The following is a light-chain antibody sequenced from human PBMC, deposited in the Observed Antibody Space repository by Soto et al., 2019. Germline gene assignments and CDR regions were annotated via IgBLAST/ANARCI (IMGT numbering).Light chain of an antibody. CDR3: QQYNNWPFT. V-gene: IGKV3-15*01. Sequence: EIVMTQSPATLSVSPGERATLSCRASQSVSSNLAWYQQKPGQAPRLLIYGASTRAPGIPARVSGSGSGTEFTLTISSLQSGDFAVYHCQQYNNWPFTFGPGTKVDIK. J-gene: IGKJ3*01. CDR2: GAS. CDR1: QSVSSN.